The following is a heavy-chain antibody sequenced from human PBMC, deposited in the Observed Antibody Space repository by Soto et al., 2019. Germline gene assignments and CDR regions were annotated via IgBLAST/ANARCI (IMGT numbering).Heavy chain of an antibody. J-gene: IGHJ6*02. V-gene: IGHV1-2*04. CDR2: INPNSGGT. D-gene: IGHD6-13*01. CDR1: GYTFTGYY. CDR3: ARVSIAEAGYYYYGMDV. Sequence: ASVKVSCKASGYTFTGYYMHWVRQAPGQGLEWMGWINPNSGGTNYAQKFQGWVTMTRDTSISTAYMELSRLRSDDTAVYYCARVSIAEAGYYYYGMDVWGQGTMVTVSS.